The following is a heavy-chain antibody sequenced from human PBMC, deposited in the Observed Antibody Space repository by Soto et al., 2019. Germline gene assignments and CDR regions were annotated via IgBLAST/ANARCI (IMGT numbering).Heavy chain of an antibody. V-gene: IGHV1-69*12. Sequence: QVQLVQSGAEVKKPGSSVKVSCKASGGTFSSYAISWVRQAPGQGLEWMGGIIPIFGTANYAQKFQGRVTITADESTSTAYMELSSLRSEDTAVYYCETKELGYCISTSCYGYWGQGTLVTVSS. J-gene: IGHJ4*02. CDR3: ETKELGYCISTSCYGY. CDR1: GGTFSSYA. CDR2: IIPIFGTA. D-gene: IGHD2-2*01.